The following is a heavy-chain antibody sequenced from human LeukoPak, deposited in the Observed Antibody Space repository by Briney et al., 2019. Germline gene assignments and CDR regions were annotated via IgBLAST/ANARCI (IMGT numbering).Heavy chain of an antibody. V-gene: IGHV4-59*01. D-gene: IGHD1-7*01. CDR3: AATTYYFDY. J-gene: IGHJ4*02. CDR2: IYYSGST. CDR1: GGSISSYY. Sequence: SETLSLTCTVSGGSISSYYWSWIRQPPGKGLEWIGYIYYSGSTNYNPSLKSRVTISVDTSKNQFSLKLSSVTAEDTAVYYCAATTYYFDYWGQGTLVTVSS.